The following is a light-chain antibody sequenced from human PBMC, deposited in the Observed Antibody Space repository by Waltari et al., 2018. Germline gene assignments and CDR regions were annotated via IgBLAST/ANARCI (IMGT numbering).Light chain of an antibody. CDR3: HQTSSFTRT. V-gene: IGKV6D-21*02. Sequence: EIALTQSPDFQSATPKQKVTITCRASHSIGSNLHWYQQKPDQSPKLLSKYASQSISGVPSRFSGSGSGTDFTLTIDSLETEDAAAYYCHQTSSFTRTFGQGTRLEIK. J-gene: IGKJ5*01. CDR2: YAS. CDR1: HSIGSN.